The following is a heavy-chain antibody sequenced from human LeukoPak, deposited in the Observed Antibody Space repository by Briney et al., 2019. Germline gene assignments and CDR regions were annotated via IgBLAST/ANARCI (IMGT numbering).Heavy chain of an antibody. D-gene: IGHD3-3*01. Sequence: SETLSLTCAVYGGSFSGYYWSWIRQPPGKGLGWIGEINHSGSTNYNPSLKSRVTISVDTSKNQFSLKLSSVTAADTAVYYCARGRSRITIFTPRGLNWFDPWGQGTLVTVSS. J-gene: IGHJ5*02. CDR2: INHSGST. CDR3: ARGRSRITIFTPRGLNWFDP. V-gene: IGHV4-34*01. CDR1: GGSFSGYY.